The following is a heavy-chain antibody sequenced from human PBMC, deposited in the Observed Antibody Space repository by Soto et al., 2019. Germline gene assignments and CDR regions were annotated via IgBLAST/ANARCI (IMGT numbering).Heavy chain of an antibody. CDR2: STPIFGTA. CDR3: ARETSVAHWVNNNWNYNNAQGNWFDP. V-gene: IGHV1-69*06. CDR1: GGTFSSYA. D-gene: IGHD1-7*01. J-gene: IGHJ5*02. Sequence: AVKVSCKASGGTFSSYAISWVRQAPGQGLEWMGGSTPIFGTANYAQKFQGRGTITADKSTSTAYMELSSLSSEDTAVYYCARETSVAHWVNNNWNYNNAQGNWFDPWGQGTLVTVSS.